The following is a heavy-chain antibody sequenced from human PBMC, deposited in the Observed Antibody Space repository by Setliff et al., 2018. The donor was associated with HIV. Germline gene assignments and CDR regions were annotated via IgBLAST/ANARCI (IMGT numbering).Heavy chain of an antibody. V-gene: IGHV1-18*01. CDR1: GYRFNTYG. D-gene: IGHD3-22*01. Sequence: ASVKVSCKASGYRFNTYGISWVRQALGQGLEWMGWISPYNGDTRFAQSLQGRVTLTTDTSTNTAYMEMRTLRSDDTAVYFCVRGVTRDISGYYRDEYFQHWGQGTPVTVSS. CDR2: ISPYNGDT. J-gene: IGHJ1*01. CDR3: VRGVTRDISGYYRDEYFQH.